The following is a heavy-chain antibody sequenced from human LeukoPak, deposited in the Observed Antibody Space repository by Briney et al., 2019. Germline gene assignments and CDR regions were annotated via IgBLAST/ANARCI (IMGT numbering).Heavy chain of an antibody. Sequence: GGSLRLSCAASGFTVSSNYMSWVRQAPGKELEWVSVIYSGGSTYYADSVKGRFTISRDNSKNTLYLQMNSLRAEDTAVYYCARVIIERFDPWGQGTLVTVSS. V-gene: IGHV3-53*01. D-gene: IGHD3-10*01. CDR2: IYSGGST. J-gene: IGHJ5*02. CDR3: ARVIIERFDP. CDR1: GFTVSSNY.